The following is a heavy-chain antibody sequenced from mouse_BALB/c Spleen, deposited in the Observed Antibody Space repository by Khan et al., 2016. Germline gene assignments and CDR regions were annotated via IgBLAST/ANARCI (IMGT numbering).Heavy chain of an antibody. CDR2: IWSDGST. CDR3: ASQTYYRYNIMDY. J-gene: IGHJ4*01. V-gene: IGHV2-6-1*01. CDR1: GFSLTNYG. D-gene: IGHD2-12*01. Sequence: QVQLKESGPGLVAPSQSLSITCTISGFSLTNYGIHWVRQPPGKGLEWLVVIWSDGSTTYKSALKSRLTISKDKSKSQVFLKTNSLQNDDTAMYCCASQTYYRYNIMDYWGQGTSLTVSS.